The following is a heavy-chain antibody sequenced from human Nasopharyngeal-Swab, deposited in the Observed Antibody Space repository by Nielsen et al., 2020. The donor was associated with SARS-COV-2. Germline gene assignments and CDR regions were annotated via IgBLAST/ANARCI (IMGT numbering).Heavy chain of an antibody. J-gene: IGHJ6*02. CDR2: ISSSSSTI. CDR1: GFTFSIYS. CDR3: ARSYGMDV. Sequence: GESLKISCAASGFTFSIYSMNWVRQAPGKGLEWVSYISSSSSTIYYADSVKGRFTISRDNAKNSLYLQMNSLRAGDTAVYYCARSYGMDVWGQGTTVTVSS. V-gene: IGHV3-48*01.